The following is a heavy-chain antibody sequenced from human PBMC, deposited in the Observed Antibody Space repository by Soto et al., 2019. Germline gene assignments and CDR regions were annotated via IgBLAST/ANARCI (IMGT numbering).Heavy chain of an antibody. D-gene: IGHD3-3*01. CDR1: GFTFSSYS. V-gene: IGHV3-21*01. Sequence: GGSLRLSCAASGFTFSSYSMNWVRQAPGKGLEWVSSISSSSSYIYYADSVKGRFTISRDNAKNSLYLQMNSLRAEDAAVYYYAGTVLRFFGGLGPYYYYGMDVWGQGTTVTVSS. CDR2: ISSSSSYI. J-gene: IGHJ6*02. CDR3: AGTVLRFFGGLGPYYYYGMDV.